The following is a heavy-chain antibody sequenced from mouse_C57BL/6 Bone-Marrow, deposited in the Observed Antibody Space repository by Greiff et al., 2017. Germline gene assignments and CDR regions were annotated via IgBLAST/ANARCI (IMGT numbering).Heavy chain of an antibody. Sequence: QVQLQQSGPELVKPGASVKISCKASGYAFSSSWMNWVKQRPGKGLEWIGRIYPGDGDTNYNGKFKGKATLTADKSSSTAYMQLSSLTSEDSAVYFCARTLSMGVDYWGQGTTLTVSS. CDR1: GYAFSSSW. CDR2: IYPGDGDT. V-gene: IGHV1-82*01. J-gene: IGHJ2*01. D-gene: IGHD1-1*02. CDR3: ARTLSMGVDY.